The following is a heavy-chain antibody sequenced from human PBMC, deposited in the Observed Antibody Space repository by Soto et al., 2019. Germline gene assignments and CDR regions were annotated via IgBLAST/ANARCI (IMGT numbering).Heavy chain of an antibody. D-gene: IGHD6-19*01. Sequence: ASVNVSCKASGYMFTKSAMHLVRQAPGQRLEWMXWXSXXXGXTXXXPXXQXRVTITRDTSASTAYMELRSLRSEDTPLYYCSRDGGAAGNINFDYWGQGTLVTVSS. J-gene: IGHJ4*01. CDR3: SRDGGAAGNINFDY. V-gene: IGHV1-3*01. CDR2: XSXXXGXT. CDR1: GYMFTKSA.